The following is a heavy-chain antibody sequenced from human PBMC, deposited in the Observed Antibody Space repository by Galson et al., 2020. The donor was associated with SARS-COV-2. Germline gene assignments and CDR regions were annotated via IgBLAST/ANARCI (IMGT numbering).Heavy chain of an antibody. J-gene: IGHJ5*02. CDR2: INHSGST. CDR3: ARGAGTRKGRGLLQSRGWFDP. CDR1: GGSFSGYY. Sequence: SETLSLTCAVYGGSFSGYYWSWIRQPPGKGLEWIGEINHSGSTNYNPSLKSRVTISVDTSKNQFSLKLSSVTAADTAVYYCARGAGTRKGRGLLQSRGWFDPWGQGTLVTVSS. V-gene: IGHV4-34*01. D-gene: IGHD2-15*01.